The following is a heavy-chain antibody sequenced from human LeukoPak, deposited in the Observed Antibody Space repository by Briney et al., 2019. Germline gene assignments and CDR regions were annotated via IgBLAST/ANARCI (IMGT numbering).Heavy chain of an antibody. Sequence: SETLSLTSTVSGGSISSYYWSWIRQPAGQGLEWIERIYTSGSTNYNPSLKSRVTMSVDTSKNQFSLKLSSVTAADTAVYYCARLQLELMQPNDNWFDPWGQGTLVTVSS. CDR1: GGSISSYY. V-gene: IGHV4-4*07. CDR2: IYTSGST. D-gene: IGHD1-1*01. CDR3: ARLQLELMQPNDNWFDP. J-gene: IGHJ5*02.